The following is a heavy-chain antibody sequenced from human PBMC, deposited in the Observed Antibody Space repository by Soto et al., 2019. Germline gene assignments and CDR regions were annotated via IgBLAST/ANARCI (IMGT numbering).Heavy chain of an antibody. CDR3: ARDLVVVVPAANPTYYYYGMDV. CDR1: GGTFSSYA. Sequence: SVKVSCKASGGTFSSYAISWVRQAPGQGLEWMGGIIPIFGTANYAQKFQGRVTITADKSTSTAYMELSSLRSEDTAVYYRARDLVVVVPAANPTYYYYGMDVWGQGTTVTVSS. D-gene: IGHD2-2*01. V-gene: IGHV1-69*06. J-gene: IGHJ6*02. CDR2: IIPIFGTA.